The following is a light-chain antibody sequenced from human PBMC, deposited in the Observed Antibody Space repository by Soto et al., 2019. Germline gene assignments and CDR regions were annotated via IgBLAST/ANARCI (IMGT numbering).Light chain of an antibody. J-gene: IGKJ5*01. CDR1: PGISSW. CDR3: QQASTFPIT. V-gene: IGKV1-12*01. Sequence: DIQMTQSPSSLSASLGDTVTITFRASPGISSWLAWYQLKPGKAPKLLIYAASSWQSGVPDRFSGSGSGTDFTLTISSLEPEDFAMYICQQASTFPITFGQGTRLEI. CDR2: AAS.